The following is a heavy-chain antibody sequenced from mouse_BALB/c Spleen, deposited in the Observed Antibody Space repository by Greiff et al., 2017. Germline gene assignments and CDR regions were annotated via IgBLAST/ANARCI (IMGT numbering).Heavy chain of an antibody. V-gene: IGHV2-2*02. CDR1: GFSLTSYG. Sequence: QVQLQQSGPGLVQPSQSLSITCTVSGFSLTSYGVHWVRQSPGKGLEWLGVIWSGGSTDYNAAFISRLSISKDNSKSQVFFKMNSLLANDTAIYYCARSYDSSSWLAYWGQGTLVTVSA. CDR2: IWSGGST. D-gene: IGHD1-1*01. CDR3: ARSYDSSSWLAY. J-gene: IGHJ3*01.